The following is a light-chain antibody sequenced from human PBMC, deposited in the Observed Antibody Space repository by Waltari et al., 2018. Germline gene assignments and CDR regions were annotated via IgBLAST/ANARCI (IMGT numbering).Light chain of an antibody. CDR1: QNIRTW. V-gene: IGKV1-5*01. Sequence: DIQMTQSPSTLSAFIGYRVTITCRASQNIRTWLAWYQQKPGKAPKLLIYDAFSLQSGVPSRFSGSGSGTEFTLTISSLQPDDFGTYYCQHYNSFSGAFGQGTKVEIK. J-gene: IGKJ1*01. CDR2: DAF. CDR3: QHYNSFSGA.